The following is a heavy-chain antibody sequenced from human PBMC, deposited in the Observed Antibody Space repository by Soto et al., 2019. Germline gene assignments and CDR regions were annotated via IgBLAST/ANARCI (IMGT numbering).Heavy chain of an antibody. CDR1: GFTFSSYT. D-gene: IGHD5-18*01. V-gene: IGHV3-23*01. Sequence: PGGSLRLSCAASGFTFSSYTMSWVRQAPGKGLEWVSAISGSGGSTYYADSVKGRFTISRENSKNTLYLQMNSLRAEDTAVYYCANSGDSYGSFDYWGQGTLVTVSS. J-gene: IGHJ4*02. CDR2: ISGSGGST. CDR3: ANSGDSYGSFDY.